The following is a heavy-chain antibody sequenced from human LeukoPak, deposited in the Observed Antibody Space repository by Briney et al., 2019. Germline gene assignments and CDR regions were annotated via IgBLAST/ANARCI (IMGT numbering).Heavy chain of an antibody. CDR1: GYTFTGYY. Sequence: GASVKVSCKASGYTFTGYYMHWVRQAPGQGLEWMGWINPNSGGTNYAQKFQGRVTMTRDTSISTAYMELSRLRSDDTAVYYCAGGVVPAAPYYYYYYMDVWGKGTTVTVSS. CDR2: INPNSGGT. D-gene: IGHD2-2*01. J-gene: IGHJ6*03. CDR3: AGGVVPAAPYYYYYYMDV. V-gene: IGHV1-2*02.